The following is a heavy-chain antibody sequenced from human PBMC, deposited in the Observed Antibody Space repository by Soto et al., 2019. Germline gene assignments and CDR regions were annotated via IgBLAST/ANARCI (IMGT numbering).Heavy chain of an antibody. CDR2: ISSSSTI. D-gene: IGHD6-13*01. J-gene: IGHJ1*01. V-gene: IGHV3-48*01. CDR3: ARDLGSSWYPEYFQH. Sequence: QLGGSLRLSCAASGFTFSTYSMNWVRQAPGKGLEWVSSISSSSTIYYADSVKGRFTISRDNVQNSLYLQMNSLRAEDTAVYYCARDLGSSWYPEYFQHWGQGTLVTVSS. CDR1: GFTFSTYS.